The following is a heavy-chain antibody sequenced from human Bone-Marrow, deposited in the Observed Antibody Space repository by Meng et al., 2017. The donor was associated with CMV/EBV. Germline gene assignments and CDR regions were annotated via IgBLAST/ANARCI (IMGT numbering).Heavy chain of an antibody. J-gene: IGHJ4*02. CDR3: ARDLYYDSSGYYGWGY. CDR2: IKQDGSEK. Sequence: SGFTFVSSWMSWVRQAPGKGLEWVANIKQDGSEKYYVDSVKGRFTISRDNAKNSLYLQMNSLRAEDTAVYYCARDLYYDSSGYYGWGYWGQGTLVTVSS. D-gene: IGHD3-22*01. CDR1: GFTFVSSW. V-gene: IGHV3-7*01.